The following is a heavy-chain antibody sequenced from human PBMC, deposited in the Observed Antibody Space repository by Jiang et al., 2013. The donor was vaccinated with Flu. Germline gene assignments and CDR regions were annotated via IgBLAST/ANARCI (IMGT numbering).Heavy chain of an antibody. CDR2: TYYRSKWYN. Sequence: QTLSLTCAISGDSVSSNSAAWNWIRQSPSRGLEWLGRTYYRSKWYNDYAVSVKSRITINPDTSKNQFSLQLNSVTPEDTAVYYCARDRGYCSGGSCYYYYYYGMDVWGQGTTVTVSS. V-gene: IGHV6-1*01. J-gene: IGHJ6*02. CDR1: GDSVSSNSAA. CDR3: ARDRGYCSGGSCYYYYYYGMDV. D-gene: IGHD2-15*01.